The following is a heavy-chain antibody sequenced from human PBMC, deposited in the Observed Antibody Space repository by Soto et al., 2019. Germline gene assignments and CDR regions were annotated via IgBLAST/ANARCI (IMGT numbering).Heavy chain of an antibody. CDR3: ARKFTVTTGFDY. V-gene: IGHV4-31*03. D-gene: IGHD4-4*01. J-gene: IGHJ4*02. CDR2: IYYSGST. Sequence: PSETLSLTCTVSGDSISSGGYYWSWIRQHPGKGLEWIGYIYYSGSTYYNPSLKSRVTISVDTSKNQFSLKLSSVTAAGTAVYYCARKFTVTTGFDYWGQGTLVTVSS. CDR1: GDSISSGGYY.